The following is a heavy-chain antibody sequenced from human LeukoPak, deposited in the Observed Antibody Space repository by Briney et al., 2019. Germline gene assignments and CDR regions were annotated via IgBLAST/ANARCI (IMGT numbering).Heavy chain of an antibody. V-gene: IGHV4-34*01. CDR1: GGSFSGYY. CDR2: INHSGST. CDR3: ARGSRDAFDI. J-gene: IGHJ3*02. Sequence: PSETLSLTCAVYGGSFSGYYWSWIRQPPGKGLEWIGEINHSGSTNYNPSLKSRVTISVDTSKNQFSLKLSSVTAADTAVYYCARGSRDAFDIRGQGTMVTVSS.